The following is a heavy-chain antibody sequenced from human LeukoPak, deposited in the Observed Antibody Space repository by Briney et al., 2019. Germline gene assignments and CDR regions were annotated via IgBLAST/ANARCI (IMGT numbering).Heavy chain of an antibody. CDR2: MNPNSGNT. Sequence: ASVKVSCKASGYTFTSYDINWVRQATGQGLEWVGWMNPNSGNTGYAQKFQGRVTMTRNTSISTAYMELSSLRSEDTAVCYCARGRATPYGAGRRIWFDPWSQGTLVTVSS. J-gene: IGHJ5*02. D-gene: IGHD3-10*01. CDR1: GYTFTSYD. V-gene: IGHV1-8*01. CDR3: ARGRATPYGAGRRIWFDP.